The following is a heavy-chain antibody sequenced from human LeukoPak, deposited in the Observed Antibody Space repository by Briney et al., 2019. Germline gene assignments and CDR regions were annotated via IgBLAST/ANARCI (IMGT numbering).Heavy chain of an antibody. D-gene: IGHD6-13*01. J-gene: IGHJ3*01. CDR3: ARAGSTYGSTWAEAFDV. V-gene: IGHV3-7*04. Sequence: GGSLRLSCAASGFTFSNAWMSWVRQAPGKGLEWVANINQDGSEKYYVDSVRGRFTISRDSATNSLYLQMIDLTVEDTALYYCARAGSTYGSTWAEAFDVWGQGTMVTVSS. CDR2: INQDGSEK. CDR1: GFTFSNAW.